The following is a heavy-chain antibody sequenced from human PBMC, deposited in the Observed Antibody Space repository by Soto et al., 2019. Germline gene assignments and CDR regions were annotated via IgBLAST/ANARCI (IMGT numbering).Heavy chain of an antibody. D-gene: IGHD3-10*01. CDR2: IYYSGST. Sequence: SSETLSLTCTVSGGSISSYYWSWIRQPPGKGLEWIGYIYYSGSTNYNPSLKSRVTISVDTSKNQFSLKLSSVTAADTAVYYCAREEVRGALFDYWGQGTLVTVSS. CDR3: AREEVRGALFDY. CDR1: GGSISSYY. J-gene: IGHJ4*02. V-gene: IGHV4-59*01.